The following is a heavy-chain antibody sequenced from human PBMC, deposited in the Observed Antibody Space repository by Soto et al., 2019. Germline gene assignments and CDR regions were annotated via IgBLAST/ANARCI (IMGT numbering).Heavy chain of an antibody. CDR3: ARIESPHYDILTGYYPGHYFDY. Sequence: QVQLQESGPGLVKPSGTLSLTCAVSGGSISSSNWWSWVRQPPGKGLEWIGEIYHSGSTNYNPSLKSRVTISVDKSKNQFSLKLSSVAAADTAVYYCARIESPHYDILTGYYPGHYFDYWGQGTLVTVSS. CDR2: IYHSGST. J-gene: IGHJ4*02. CDR1: GGSISSSNW. D-gene: IGHD3-9*01. V-gene: IGHV4-4*02.